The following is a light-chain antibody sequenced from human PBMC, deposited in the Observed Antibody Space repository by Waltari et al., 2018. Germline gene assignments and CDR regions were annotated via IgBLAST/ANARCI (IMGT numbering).Light chain of an antibody. Sequence: DIQMTQSPSTLSASVGDRVTITCRASQSISGLLAWYQQKPVKAPKLLIYEASGLESGVPSRFSGSGSGTEFTLIINSVQPDDVATFYCQQYNRYPWTFGRGTKVEIK. V-gene: IGKV1-5*03. CDR2: EAS. CDR3: QQYNRYPWT. J-gene: IGKJ1*01. CDR1: QSISGL.